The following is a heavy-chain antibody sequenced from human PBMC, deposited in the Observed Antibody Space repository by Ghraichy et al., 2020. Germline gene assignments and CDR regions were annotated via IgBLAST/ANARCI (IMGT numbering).Heavy chain of an antibody. V-gene: IGHV4-34*01. D-gene: IGHD3-22*01. Sequence: SETLSLTCVVSGASFSDYSWIWIRQPPGEGLQWIAQVNHGGGRSPNYSPSLKSRLTISIVKSKNQFSLNLSSVTAADTAVYYCARGSYFDGTRLDTWGQGTLVTVSS. CDR1: GASFSDYS. CDR3: ARGSYFDGTRLDT. J-gene: IGHJ5*02. CDR2: VNHGGGRSP.